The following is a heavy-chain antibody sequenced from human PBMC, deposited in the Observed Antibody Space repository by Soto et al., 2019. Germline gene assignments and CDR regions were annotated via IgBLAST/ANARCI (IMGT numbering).Heavy chain of an antibody. CDR2: ISSSSSTI. D-gene: IGHD1-26*01. CDR1: GFTFSSYS. CDR3: SRDGGSLGY. J-gene: IGHJ4*02. Sequence: EVQLVEAGGGLVQPGGSLRLSCAASGFTFSSYSMNWVRQAPGKGLEWVSYISSSSSTIYYADSVKGRFTISRDNATNSPYLQMNSLRDEASDVYYCSRDGGSLGYWGQGTLVTVSS. V-gene: IGHV3-48*02.